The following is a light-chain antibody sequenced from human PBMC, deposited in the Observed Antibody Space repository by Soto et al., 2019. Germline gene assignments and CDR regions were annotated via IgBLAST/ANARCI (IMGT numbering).Light chain of an antibody. J-gene: IGLJ1*01. CDR1: SSDVGGYNY. CDR3: CSYGGSFYV. V-gene: IGLV2-11*01. CDR2: DVN. Sequence: QSVLTQPHSVSRSPGQSVAISCSGTSSDVGGYNYVSWYQQHPGKAPKLIIFDVNKRPSGVPDRFSGSKSGSTASLTISGLQAEDEADYYCCSYGGSFYVVGTGTKVTVL.